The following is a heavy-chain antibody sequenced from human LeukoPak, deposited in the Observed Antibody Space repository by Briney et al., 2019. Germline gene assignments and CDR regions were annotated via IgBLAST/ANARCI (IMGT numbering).Heavy chain of an antibody. CDR1: GFTFSSSA. D-gene: IGHD2-15*01. V-gene: IGHV3-23*01. CDR2: ISNNGGYT. Sequence: GGSLRLSCAASGFTFSSSAMSWVRQAPGKGLEWVSAISNNGGYTYYADSVQGRFTISRDNSKSTLCLQMSSLRAEDTAVYYCVKQLGYCSDGSCYFPYWGQGTLVTVSS. J-gene: IGHJ4*02. CDR3: VKQLGYCSDGSCYFPY.